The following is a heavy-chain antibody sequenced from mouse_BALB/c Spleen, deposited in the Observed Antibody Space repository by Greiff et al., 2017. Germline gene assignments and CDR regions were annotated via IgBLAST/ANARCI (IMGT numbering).Heavy chain of an antibody. CDR2: INSNGGST. Sequence: EVQGVESGGGLVKLGGSLKLSCAASGFTFSSYYMSWVRQTPEKRLELVAAINSNGGSTYYPDSVKGRFTISRDNAKNTLYLQMSSLKSEDTALYYCARASYYGNYAWFAYWGQGTLVTVSA. J-gene: IGHJ3*01. CDR3: ARASYYGNYAWFAY. D-gene: IGHD2-10*01. V-gene: IGHV5-6-2*01. CDR1: GFTFSSYY.